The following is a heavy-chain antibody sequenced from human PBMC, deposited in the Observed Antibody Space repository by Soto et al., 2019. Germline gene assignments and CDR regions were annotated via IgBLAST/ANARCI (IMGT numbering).Heavy chain of an antibody. D-gene: IGHD5-18*01. Sequence: PSETLSLTCSVSGGSVSSGSYYWSWIRQPPGKGLEWIGYIYNTGSTNYNPSLKSRVTMSVDTSKNQFSLKLTSVTAADTAVYYCARGGGVTATFDYWGRGTLVPVSS. J-gene: IGHJ4*02. V-gene: IGHV4-61*01. CDR2: IYNTGST. CDR3: ARGGGVTATFDY. CDR1: GGSVSSGSYY.